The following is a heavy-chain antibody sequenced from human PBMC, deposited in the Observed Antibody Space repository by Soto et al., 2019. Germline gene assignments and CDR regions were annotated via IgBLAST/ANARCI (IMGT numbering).Heavy chain of an antibody. J-gene: IGHJ4*02. D-gene: IGHD1-1*01. CDR2: VYYSGTT. CDR3: ATLRSRWNIDY. CDR1: GGSISTDDHY. Sequence: TSETLSLTCTVSGGSISTDDHYWSWIRQSPGKGLEWIGYVYYSGTTHYNPSLKSRLFISLDTSKNHFSLQLTSVTAADTAVYYCATLRSRWNIDYWGQGTLVTVSS. V-gene: IGHV4-30-4*01.